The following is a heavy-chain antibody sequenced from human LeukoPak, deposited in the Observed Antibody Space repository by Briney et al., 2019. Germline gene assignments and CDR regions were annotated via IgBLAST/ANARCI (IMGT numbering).Heavy chain of an antibody. CDR3: ARVGYYDSSNYYAYFQH. Sequence: GGSLRLSCAASGFTFSSYWMHWVRQAPGKGLEWVARINSDGTDISYGDSVKSRFTISRDNAKNTLYLQMNSLRVEDTAVYYCARVGYYDSSNYYAYFQHWGQGTLVTVSS. CDR2: INSDGTDI. V-gene: IGHV3-74*01. D-gene: IGHD3-22*01. CDR1: GFTFSSYW. J-gene: IGHJ1*01.